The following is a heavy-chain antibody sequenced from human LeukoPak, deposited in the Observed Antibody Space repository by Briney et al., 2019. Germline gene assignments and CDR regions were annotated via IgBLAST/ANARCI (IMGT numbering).Heavy chain of an antibody. J-gene: IGHJ5*02. D-gene: IGHD3-16*02. V-gene: IGHV1-2*02. CDR1: GYTFTGYY. CDR2: INPNSGGT. Sequence: ASVKVSCKASGYTFTGYYMHWVRQAPGQGLEWMGWINPNSGGTNYAQKFQGRVTMTRDTSISTAYKELSRLRSDDTAVYYCAREVITFGGVIVHNWFDPWGQGTLVTVSS. CDR3: AREVITFGGVIVHNWFDP.